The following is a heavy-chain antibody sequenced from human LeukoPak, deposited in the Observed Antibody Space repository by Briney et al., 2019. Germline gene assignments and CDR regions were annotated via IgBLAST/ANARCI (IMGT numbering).Heavy chain of an antibody. CDR3: ARQSSTSLIEGDWFDP. CDR2: INPNSGGT. Sequence: ASVKVSCKASGYTFTSYAMHWVRQAPGQGLERMGWINPNSGGTNYAQKFQGRVTMTRDTSISTAYMELSRLRSDDTAVYYCARQSSTSLIEGDWFDPWGQGTLVTVSS. D-gene: IGHD2-2*01. V-gene: IGHV1-2*02. J-gene: IGHJ5*02. CDR1: GYTFTSYA.